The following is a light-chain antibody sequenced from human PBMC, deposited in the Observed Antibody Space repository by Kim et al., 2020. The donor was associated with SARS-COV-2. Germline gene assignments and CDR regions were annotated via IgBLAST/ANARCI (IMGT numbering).Light chain of an antibody. CDR1: SLRSYH. CDR2: GKN. CDR3: DSRDSSSDHVL. V-gene: IGLV3-19*01. J-gene: IGLJ3*02. Sequence: LGTTVRITCQGDSLRSYHASWYQQKSGQAPVLIMYGKNNRPSGIPDRFSGSSSRNTASLTITGAQAEDEADYYCDSRDSSSDHVLFGGGTQLTVL.